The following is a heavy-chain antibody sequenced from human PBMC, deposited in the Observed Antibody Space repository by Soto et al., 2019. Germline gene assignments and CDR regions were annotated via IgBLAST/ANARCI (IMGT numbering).Heavy chain of an antibody. Sequence: TLSLTCTVSGGSISSGGYYWSWIRQHPGKGLEWIGYIYYSGSTYYNPSLKSRVTISVDTSKNQFSLKLSSVTAADTAVYYCARGIAAAGTGVWYYYYYYMDVWGKGTTVTVSS. CDR3: ARGIAAAGTGVWYYYYYYMDV. CDR1: GGSISSGGYY. J-gene: IGHJ6*03. D-gene: IGHD6-13*01. V-gene: IGHV4-31*03. CDR2: IYYSGST.